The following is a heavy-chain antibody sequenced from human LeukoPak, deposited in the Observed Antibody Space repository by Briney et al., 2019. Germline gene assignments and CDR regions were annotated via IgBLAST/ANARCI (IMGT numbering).Heavy chain of an antibody. D-gene: IGHD6-13*01. CDR1: GFTFSNYW. CDR3: ARGSSSFDY. J-gene: IGHJ4*02. CDR2: IKQDESEK. V-gene: IGHV3-7*01. Sequence: GGSLRLSCAASGFTFSNYWMGWVRQAPGKGLEWVANIKQDESEKYYVESVKGRFTISRDNAKNSLYLQMNSLRAEDTAVYYCARGSSSFDYWGQGTLVTVSS.